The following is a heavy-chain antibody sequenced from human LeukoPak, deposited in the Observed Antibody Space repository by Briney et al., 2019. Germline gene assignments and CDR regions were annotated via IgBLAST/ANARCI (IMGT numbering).Heavy chain of an antibody. J-gene: IGHJ4*02. D-gene: IGHD4-17*01. CDR1: GFTVSTTY. CDR2: IYTGGST. CDR3: ARAAVDDYGDYEYFDY. Sequence: QSGGSLRLSCAASGFTVSTTYMTWVRQAPGKGLEWVSVIYTGGSTYYADSVKGRFTISRDNSKNTLYLQMNSLRAEDTAVYYCARAAVDDYGDYEYFDYWGQGTLVTVSS. V-gene: IGHV3-53*01.